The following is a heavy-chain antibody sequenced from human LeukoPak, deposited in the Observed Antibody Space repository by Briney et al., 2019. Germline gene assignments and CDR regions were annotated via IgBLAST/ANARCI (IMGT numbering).Heavy chain of an antibody. V-gene: IGHV4-34*01. CDR2: INHIGST. D-gene: IGHD3-9*01. CDR1: SGSFSGYY. Sequence: SETLSLTCGVYSGSFSGYYWSWIRQPPGKGLEWIGEINHIGSTNYNPSLKSRVTISVDTSKNQFSLKLSSVTAADTAVYYCARVRGRYFDWLFSEEIYYFDYWGQGTLVTVSS. J-gene: IGHJ4*02. CDR3: ARVRGRYFDWLFSEEIYYFDY.